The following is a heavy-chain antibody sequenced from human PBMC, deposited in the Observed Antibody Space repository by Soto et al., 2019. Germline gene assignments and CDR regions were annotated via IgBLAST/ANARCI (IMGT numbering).Heavy chain of an antibody. J-gene: IGHJ4*01. V-gene: IGHV3-15*07. CDR1: GFTFSNAW. Sequence: CGSLRLSCASSGFTFSNAWINWVRQAPGKGLEWVGRVKSKNDGGTTDFAAPVKGRFAISRDDSKNMVYLEMNSLQTEDTAIYYCTTDSYITSIIVRFDYWGHGTLVTVSS. D-gene: IGHD3-22*01. CDR2: VKSKNDGGTT. CDR3: TTDSYITSIIVRFDY.